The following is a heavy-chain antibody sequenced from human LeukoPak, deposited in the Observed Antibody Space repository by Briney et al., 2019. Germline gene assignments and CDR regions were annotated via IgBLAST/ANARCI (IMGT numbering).Heavy chain of an antibody. V-gene: IGHV4-34*01. CDR1: GASSSGYF. CDR3: VHFWSGYSN. D-gene: IGHD3-3*01. Sequence: PSETLCLTCAVYGASSSGYFCTWIRQPPGTGLEWSGEINHSGSVNYNPSLTSRVTISVDTPKNQCSLNLNSVTAADTAAYYCVHFWSGYSNLGQGTLVTVSS. CDR2: INHSGSV. J-gene: IGHJ4*02.